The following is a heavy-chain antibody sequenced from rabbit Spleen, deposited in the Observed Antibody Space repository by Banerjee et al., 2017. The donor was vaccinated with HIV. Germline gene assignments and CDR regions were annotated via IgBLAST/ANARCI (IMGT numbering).Heavy chain of an antibody. CDR3: ARAGEGGDGYLNL. D-gene: IGHD5-1*01. V-gene: IGHV1S45*01. J-gene: IGHJ4*01. Sequence: QEQLEESGGGLVKPEGSLTLTCKASGVSFNDKDVMCWVRQAPGKGLEWITCINAVTGKAVYASWAKGRFTFSKTSSTTVTLQMASLTVADTAIYFCARAGEGGDGYLNLWGPGTLVTVS. CDR2: INAVTGKA. CDR1: GVSFNDKDV.